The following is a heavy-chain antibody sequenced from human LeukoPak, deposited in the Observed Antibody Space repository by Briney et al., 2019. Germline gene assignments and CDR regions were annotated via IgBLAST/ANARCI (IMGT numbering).Heavy chain of an antibody. D-gene: IGHD6-13*01. Sequence: GGSLRLSCAASGFTFSNYGMHWVRQAPGKGLEGVAVVANDGRDKRYADSVKGRFTISRDNSKNTMYLQMNSMRAEDTAVYYCAKYLNVAAAGYYFDYWGQGTLVTVSS. CDR3: AKYLNVAAAGYYFDY. CDR2: VANDGRDK. J-gene: IGHJ4*02. V-gene: IGHV3-30*18. CDR1: GFTFSNYG.